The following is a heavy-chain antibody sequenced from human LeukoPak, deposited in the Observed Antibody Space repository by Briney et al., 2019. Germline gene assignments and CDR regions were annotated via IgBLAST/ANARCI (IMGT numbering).Heavy chain of an antibody. V-gene: IGHV4-30-4*01. D-gene: IGHD7-27*01. Sequence: SQTLSLTCTVSSGSISSGDSHWSWIRQPPGKGLEWIGYIFYSGNIYYNPSLKSRLTISLDMSKNQFSLKLSSVTAADTAVYYCARAPGVAEVGRLDLWGRGTLVTVSS. CDR3: ARAPGVAEVGRLDL. CDR1: SGSISSGDSH. J-gene: IGHJ2*01. CDR2: IFYSGNI.